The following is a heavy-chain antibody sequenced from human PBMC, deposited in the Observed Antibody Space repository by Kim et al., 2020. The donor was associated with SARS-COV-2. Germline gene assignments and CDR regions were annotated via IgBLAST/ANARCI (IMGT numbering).Heavy chain of an antibody. CDR3: AKKYVQH. J-gene: IGHJ1*01. D-gene: IGHD2-8*01. CDR1: GFTFTYYA. CDR2: ISESGETT. Sequence: GGSLRLSCVASGFTFTYYAMNWVRQAPGKGLEWVSSISESGETTHYADSVKGRFTISRDNSKNTLSLQMNSLRAEDTAVYYCAKKYVQHWGQGTLVTVPS. V-gene: IGHV3-23*01.